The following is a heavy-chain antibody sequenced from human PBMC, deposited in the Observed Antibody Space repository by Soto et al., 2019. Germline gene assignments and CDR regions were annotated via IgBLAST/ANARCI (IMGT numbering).Heavy chain of an antibody. Sequence: ASVKVSCKAFGYTFTSYGISWVRQAPGQGLEWMGWISACNGNTNYAQKLQGRVTMTTDTSTSTAYMELRSLRSDDTAVYYCARDAAFITGTTSDWFDPWGQGTLVTVSS. D-gene: IGHD1-7*01. CDR1: GYTFTSYG. CDR2: ISACNGNT. CDR3: ARDAAFITGTTSDWFDP. V-gene: IGHV1-18*01. J-gene: IGHJ5*02.